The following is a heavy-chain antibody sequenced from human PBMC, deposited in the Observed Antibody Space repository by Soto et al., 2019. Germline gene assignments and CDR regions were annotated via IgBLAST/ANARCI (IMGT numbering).Heavy chain of an antibody. CDR2: FYDSGHT. Sequence: SETLSLTCAVPGGSISSGGYSRSWIRQPRGRGLQWIGYFYDSGHTYCNTALKSRVTISVTRSKNQFSLKLSSVTAAEMAVYYCARLTEQFAAGWVWWFDPWGQGTLVTVSS. J-gene: IGHJ5*02. CDR1: GGSISSGGYS. V-gene: IGHV4-30-2*01. D-gene: IGHD6-13*01. CDR3: ARLTEQFAAGWVWWFDP.